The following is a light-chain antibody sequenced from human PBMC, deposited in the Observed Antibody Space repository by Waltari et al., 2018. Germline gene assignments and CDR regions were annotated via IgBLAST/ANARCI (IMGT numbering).Light chain of an antibody. V-gene: IGKV3-20*01. Sequence: EIVLTQSPGTLSLSPGERATLSCRASQSVSNTYLAWYQQKNGQAPRVLIYGGSNRATGIPDRFSGSGSGTDVTLTISRLEPEDCAVYYCHQYGSSRWTFGQGTKVEIK. CDR3: HQYGSSRWT. CDR1: QSVSNTY. J-gene: IGKJ1*01. CDR2: GGS.